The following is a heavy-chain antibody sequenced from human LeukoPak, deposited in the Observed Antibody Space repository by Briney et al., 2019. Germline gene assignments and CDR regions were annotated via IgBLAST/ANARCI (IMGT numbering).Heavy chain of an antibody. V-gene: IGHV4-39*01. J-gene: IGHJ5*02. CDR1: GGSFSSYY. Sequence: PSETLSLTCTLSGGSFSSYYWGWIRQPPGKGLEWIGSIYYSGSTYYNPSLKRRVTISVDTSKNQFSLKLSSVTAADTTVYYCARSYELDWFDPWGQGTLVTVSS. CDR2: IYYSGST. CDR3: ARSYELDWFDP. D-gene: IGHD2-2*03.